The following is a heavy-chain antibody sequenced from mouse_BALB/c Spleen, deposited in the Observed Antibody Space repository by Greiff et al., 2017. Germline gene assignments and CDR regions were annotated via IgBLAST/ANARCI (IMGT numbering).Heavy chain of an antibody. CDR2: ISDGGSYT. CDR3: ARDYYGSSYWYFDV. J-gene: IGHJ1*01. CDR1: GFTFSDYY. D-gene: IGHD1-1*01. Sequence: EVKLMESGGGLVQPGGSMKLSCAASGFTFSDYYMYWVRQTPEKRLEWVATISDGGSYTYYPDSVKGRFTISRDNAKNNLYLQMSSLKSEDTAMYYCARDYYGSSYWYFDVWGAGTTVTVSS. V-gene: IGHV5-4*02.